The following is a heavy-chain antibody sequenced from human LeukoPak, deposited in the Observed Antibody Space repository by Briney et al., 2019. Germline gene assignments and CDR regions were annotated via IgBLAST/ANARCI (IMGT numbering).Heavy chain of an antibody. Sequence: PSETLSLTCTVSGGSLSRYYWSWIRQPPGKGLEGVGYIYYSGSTNYNPSLKSRVTISVDTSKNQFSLKLSSVTAADTAVYYCARDLGVAVAGTYGMDVWGQGTTVTVSS. D-gene: IGHD6-19*01. V-gene: IGHV4-59*01. CDR1: GGSLSRYY. CDR2: IYYSGST. J-gene: IGHJ6*02. CDR3: ARDLGVAVAGTYGMDV.